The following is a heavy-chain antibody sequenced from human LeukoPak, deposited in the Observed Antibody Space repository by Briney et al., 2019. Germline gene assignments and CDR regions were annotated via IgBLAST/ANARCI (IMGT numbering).Heavy chain of an antibody. CDR3: ARDPSSGYYSADAFDI. D-gene: IGHD3-22*01. CDR1: GFTFSSYG. J-gene: IGHJ3*02. Sequence: GRSLRLSCAASGFTFSSYGMHWVRQAPGKGLEWVAVISYDGSNKYYADSVKGRFTISRDDSKNTLYLQMNSLRAEDTAVYYCARDPSSGYYSADAFDIWGQGTMVTVSS. CDR2: ISYDGSNK. V-gene: IGHV3-30*03.